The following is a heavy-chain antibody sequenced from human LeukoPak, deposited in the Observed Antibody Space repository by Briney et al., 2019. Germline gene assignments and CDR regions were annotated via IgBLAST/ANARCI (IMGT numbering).Heavy chain of an antibody. V-gene: IGHV1-2*02. J-gene: IGHJ3*02. Sequence: ASVTVSCTPSGYSFTGYYIHWVRRAPGQGLEWMGWINPNNGGTNSAQKFQGRVTVTGDKSITTAFMELSSLRSDDTAMYYCARSYTSSRGGGAFDIWGQGTMVTVSS. CDR1: GYSFTGYY. D-gene: IGHD6-13*01. CDR2: INPNNGGT. CDR3: ARSYTSSRGGGAFDI.